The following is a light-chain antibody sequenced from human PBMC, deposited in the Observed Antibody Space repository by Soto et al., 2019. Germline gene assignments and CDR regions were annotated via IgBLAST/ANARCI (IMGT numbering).Light chain of an antibody. CDR1: QSISSY. Sequence: EIVLTQSPDTLSLSPGDIATLSRRASQSISSYLAWYQQKPGQSPRLLIYDASNRATGIPARFSGSGSGTDFTLTISSLEPEDFAVYYCQQRSDWPPITFGQGTRLEIK. CDR2: DAS. V-gene: IGKV3-11*01. J-gene: IGKJ5*01. CDR3: QQRSDWPPIT.